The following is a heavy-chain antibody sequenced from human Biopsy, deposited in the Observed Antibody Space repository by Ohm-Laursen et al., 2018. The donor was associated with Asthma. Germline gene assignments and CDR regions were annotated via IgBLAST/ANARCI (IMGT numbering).Heavy chain of an antibody. CDR2: INSVFGAT. CDR1: GGTFNTYV. V-gene: IGHV1-69*13. D-gene: IGHD2-2*01. CDR3: ARKAGSCISRTCYSLDF. J-gene: IGHJ4*02. Sequence: ASVKVSCKSPGGTFNTYVIGWVRQAPGQGLKGMGGINSVFGATTYPQKFQDRVTITADDSTSTVYMELSSLRSEDTAVYYCARKAGSCISRTCYSLDFWGQGTLVTVSS.